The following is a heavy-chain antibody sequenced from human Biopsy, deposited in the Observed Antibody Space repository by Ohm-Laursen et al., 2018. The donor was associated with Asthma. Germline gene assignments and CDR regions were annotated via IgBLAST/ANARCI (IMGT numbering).Heavy chain of an antibody. V-gene: IGHV1-69*13. J-gene: IGHJ6*02. CDR2: IMTVFGTT. D-gene: IGHD6-19*01. Sequence: GASVKVPCKAPGGTFSNFAISWVRQAPGQGLEWLGGIMTVFGTTNYAQKFQGRVTITADESTSTAYMEVTSLRSGDTAIYYCARCQVGYSSGWSLLLKKIYYSGMDVWGQGTAVTVSS. CDR3: ARCQVGYSSGWSLLLKKIYYSGMDV. CDR1: GGTFSNFA.